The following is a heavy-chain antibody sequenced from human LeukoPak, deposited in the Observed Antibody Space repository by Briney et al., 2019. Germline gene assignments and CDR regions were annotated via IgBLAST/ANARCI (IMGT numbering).Heavy chain of an antibody. Sequence: GGSLRLSCTGSGFTFGDYAMNWVRQAPGKGLEWVSSISSSSDHIYYGESVKGRFTISRDNAKNSLYVQVNSLRAEDTAVYYCARGSGSGSYYARFDYWGQGTLVTVSS. D-gene: IGHD3-10*01. J-gene: IGHJ4*02. V-gene: IGHV3-21*01. CDR2: ISSSSDHI. CDR3: ARGSGSGSYYARFDY. CDR1: GFTFGDYA.